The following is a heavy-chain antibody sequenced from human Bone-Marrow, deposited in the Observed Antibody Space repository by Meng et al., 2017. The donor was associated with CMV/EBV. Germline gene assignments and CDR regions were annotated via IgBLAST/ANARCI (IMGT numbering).Heavy chain of an antibody. Sequence: SVKVSCKASGGTFSSYAISWVRQAPGQGLEWMGGIIPIFGTANYAQKFQGRVTITTYESTSTASMELSSLRSADTAVYYCARDRRFQFYGRDVWGQGNTVNVDS. D-gene: IGHD3-3*01. CDR1: GGTFSSYA. J-gene: IGHJ6*01. V-gene: IGHV1-69*05. CDR2: IIPIFGTA. CDR3: ARDRRFQFYGRDV.